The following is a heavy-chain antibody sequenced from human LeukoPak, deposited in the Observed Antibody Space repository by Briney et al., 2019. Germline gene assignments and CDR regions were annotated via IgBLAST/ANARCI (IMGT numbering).Heavy chain of an antibody. V-gene: IGHV1-18*04. CDR2: ISAYNGNT. J-gene: IGHJ4*02. Sequence: ASVTVSFKASGYTFTIYGISWVRQAPGQGLEWMGCISAYNGNTNYAQKLQGRVTMTTDTSTSTAYMELRSLRSDDTAVYYCAIAPALLLWFGELLGWGQGTLVTVSS. D-gene: IGHD3-10*01. CDR1: GYTFTIYG. CDR3: AIAPALLLWFGELLG.